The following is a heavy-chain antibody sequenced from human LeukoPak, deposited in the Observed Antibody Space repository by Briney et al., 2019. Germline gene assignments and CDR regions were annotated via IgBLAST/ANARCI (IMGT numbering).Heavy chain of an antibody. D-gene: IGHD3-22*01. Sequence: GGSLRLSCAASGFTFSSYWMSWVRQAPGKGLERVANIKQDGSEKYYVDSVKGRFTISRDNAKNSLYLQMSSLRAEDTAVYYCARDTYDSSGYYAHLDYCGQGTLVTVSS. CDR2: IKQDGSEK. J-gene: IGHJ4*02. V-gene: IGHV3-7*01. CDR3: ARDTYDSSGYYAHLDY. CDR1: GFTFSSYW.